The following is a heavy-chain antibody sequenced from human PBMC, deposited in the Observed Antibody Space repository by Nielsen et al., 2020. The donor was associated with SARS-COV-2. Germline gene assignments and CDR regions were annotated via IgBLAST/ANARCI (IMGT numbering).Heavy chain of an antibody. CDR3: AKARGDRWGGYGDYYYFDY. CDR1: GFTFSSYA. CDR2: ISYDGSNK. V-gene: IGHV3-30*18. D-gene: IGHD4-17*01. Sequence: GESLKISCAASGFTFSSYAMSWVRQAPGKGLEWVAVISYDGSNKYYTDSVKGRFTISRDNSKNTLYLQMNSLRAEDTAVYYCAKARGDRWGGYGDYYYFDYWGQGTLVTVSS. J-gene: IGHJ4*02.